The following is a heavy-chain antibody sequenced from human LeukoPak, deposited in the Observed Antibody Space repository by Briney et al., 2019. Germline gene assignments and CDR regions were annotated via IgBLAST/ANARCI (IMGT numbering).Heavy chain of an antibody. D-gene: IGHD3-10*01. CDR3: AKGSGFGEFSDAFDI. Sequence: PGGSLRLSCAASGFTFSSYSMNWVRQAPGKGLEWVSYISSSSSTIYYADSVKGRFTISRDNAKNSLYLQMNSLRAEDMALYYCAKGSGFGEFSDAFDIWGQGTMVTVSS. J-gene: IGHJ3*02. CDR2: ISSSSSTI. V-gene: IGHV3-48*04. CDR1: GFTFSSYS.